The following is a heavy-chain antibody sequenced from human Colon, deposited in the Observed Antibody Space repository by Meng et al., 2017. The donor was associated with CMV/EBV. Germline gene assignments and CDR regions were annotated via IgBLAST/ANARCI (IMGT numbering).Heavy chain of an antibody. CDR1: NYC. CDR2: RCYIGIT. CDR3: ASGYCSSPSCYTGEDWFDP. D-gene: IGHD2-2*02. J-gene: IGHJ5*02. V-gene: IGHV4-39*07. Sequence: NYCWAWVRQPPGKGLEWSGRRCYIGITYQNPSVKSRVAISVDMSKNQFFLKLNSVTAADTAVYYCASGYCSSPSCYTGEDWFDPWGQGTLVTVSS.